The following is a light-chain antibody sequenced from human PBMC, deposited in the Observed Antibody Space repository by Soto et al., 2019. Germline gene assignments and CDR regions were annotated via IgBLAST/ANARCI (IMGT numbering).Light chain of an antibody. V-gene: IGLV1-44*01. CDR2: SNN. CDR3: AAWDDSLNGWV. Sequence: QSVLTQPPSASGTPGQRVTISCSGSRSNIGSNTVNWYQQLPGTAPKLLIYSNNQRPSGVPDRFSGFKSGTSASLAISELQSEDGADYYCAAWDDSLNGWVFCGGTKLTVL. J-gene: IGLJ3*02. CDR1: RSNIGSNT.